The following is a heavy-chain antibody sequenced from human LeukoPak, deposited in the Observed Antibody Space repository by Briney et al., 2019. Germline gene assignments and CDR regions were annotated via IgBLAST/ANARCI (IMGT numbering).Heavy chain of an antibody. CDR2: MNPNSGNT. J-gene: IGHJ5*02. CDR3: ATSPARHRSGWYHRWFDP. D-gene: IGHD6-19*01. CDR1: GYTFTIYD. V-gene: IGHV1-8*01. Sequence: ASVTVSFMASGYTFTIYDINWVRQATGQGREWMGWMNPNSGNTGYAQKFQGRVTMTRNTSISTAYMELSSLRSEDTAVYYCATSPARHRSGWYHRWFDPWGQGTLVTVSS.